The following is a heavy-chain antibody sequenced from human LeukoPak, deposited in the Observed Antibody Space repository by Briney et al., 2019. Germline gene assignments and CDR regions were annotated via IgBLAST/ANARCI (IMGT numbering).Heavy chain of an antibody. J-gene: IGHJ3*02. V-gene: IGHV1-2*02. CDR1: GYTFTGYY. Sequence: ASVKVSFKASGYTFTGYYMHWVRQAPGQGLEWMGWINPNSGGTNYAQKFQGRVTMTRDTSISTAYMELSRLRSDDTAVYYCARGITMIVVVIIPDAFDIWGQGTMVTVSS. CDR3: ARGITMIVVVIIPDAFDI. D-gene: IGHD3-22*01. CDR2: INPNSGGT.